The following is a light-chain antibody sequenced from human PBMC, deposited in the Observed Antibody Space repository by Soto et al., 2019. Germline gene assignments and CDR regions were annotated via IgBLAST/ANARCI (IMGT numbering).Light chain of an antibody. CDR3: QQYNNWPQT. J-gene: IGKJ1*01. CDR1: QSVSSN. CDR2: GAS. V-gene: IGKV3-15*01. Sequence: EIVMTQSPATLSVSPGERATLSCRASQSVSSNLAWSQQKPGQAPRLLIYGASTRATGIPARFSGSGSGTEFTLTISSLQSEYFAVDYCQQYNNWPQTFGQVTKV.